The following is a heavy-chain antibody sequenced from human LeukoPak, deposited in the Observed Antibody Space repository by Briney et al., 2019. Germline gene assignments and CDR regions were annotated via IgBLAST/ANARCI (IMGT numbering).Heavy chain of an antibody. CDR3: ARVGGLNWFDP. V-gene: IGHV1-8*03. J-gene: IGHJ5*02. Sequence: ASVKVSCKASGYTFTSYDINWLRQATGQGLEWMGWMNPNSGNTGYAQKFQGRVTITRNTSISTACMELSSLRSEDTAVYYCARVGGLNWFDPWGQGTLVTVSS. CDR2: MNPNSGNT. CDR1: GYTFTSYD.